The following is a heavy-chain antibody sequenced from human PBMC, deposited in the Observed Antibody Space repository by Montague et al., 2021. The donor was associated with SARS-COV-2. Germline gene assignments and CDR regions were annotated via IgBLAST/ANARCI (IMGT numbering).Heavy chain of an antibody. J-gene: IGHJ6*03. Sequence: SETLSLTCAVHGGSFSTYSWNWIRQPQGKGLEWIGEIHHGGSTNYNPSLKSRVTISADTSKYQYSLKLTSVAAANTAVYYCARLGDGVVPSPILGVGPYYSYYYMDVWGKGTTVTVSS. V-gene: IGHV4-34*01. CDR3: ARLGDGVVPSPILGVGPYYSYYYMDV. CDR1: GGSFSTYS. D-gene: IGHD3-10*01. CDR2: IHHGGST.